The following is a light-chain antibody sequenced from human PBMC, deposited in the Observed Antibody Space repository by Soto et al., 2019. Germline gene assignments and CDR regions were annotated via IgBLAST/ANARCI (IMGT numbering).Light chain of an antibody. J-gene: IGKJ1*01. CDR1: QSVSNN. Sequence: EIVMTQSPATLSVSPGESATLSCRASQSVSNNLTWYQQKPGQPPRLLIYGASTGATGVPGRFSGSGSGTEFTLTISSLQSEDFAVYYCQQYNDWWTFGQGNKVDIK. CDR2: GAS. CDR3: QQYNDWWT. V-gene: IGKV3-15*01.